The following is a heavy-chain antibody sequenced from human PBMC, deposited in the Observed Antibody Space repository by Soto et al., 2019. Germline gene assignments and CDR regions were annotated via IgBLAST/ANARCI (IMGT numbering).Heavy chain of an antibody. CDR2: IYYTGST. J-gene: IGHJ4*02. D-gene: IGHD6-19*01. Sequence: QVQLQESGPGLVKPSETLSLTCSVSGGSISSSTYFWGWIRQPPGKGLEWIGSIYYTGSTHYNPSLRSRVTISVDTSKNQFSLILSSVIAADTAVYYCVSHMAVAEGYWGQGTLFTVSS. CDR1: GGSISSSTYF. V-gene: IGHV4-39*01. CDR3: VSHMAVAEGY.